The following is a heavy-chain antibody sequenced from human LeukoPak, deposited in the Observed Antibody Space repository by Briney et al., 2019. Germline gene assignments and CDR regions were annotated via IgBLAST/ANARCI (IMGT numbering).Heavy chain of an antibody. CDR1: GFTFSSYE. CDR2: ISSSGSTI. V-gene: IGHV3-48*03. J-gene: IGHJ6*02. Sequence: PGGSLRLSCAASGFTFSSYEMNWVRQAPGKGLEWVSYISSSGSTIYYADSVKGRFTISRDNAKNSLYLQMNSRRAEDTAVYYCARDGRVDYCSSTSSYNTYYYYGMDVWGQGTTVTVSS. CDR3: ARDGRVDYCSSTSSYNTYYYYGMDV. D-gene: IGHD2-2*02.